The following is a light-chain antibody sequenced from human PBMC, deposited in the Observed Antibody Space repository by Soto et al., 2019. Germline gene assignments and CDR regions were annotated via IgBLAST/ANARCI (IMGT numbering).Light chain of an antibody. V-gene: IGKV2-30*01. CDR3: MQALQTPRT. Sequence: LVLTQSPLSQPVALGKPASFSCRSSQSLLYSDGETYLSWFQQRPGQSPRRLLYKVSNRDSWVPDRFSGSGSGTDFTLKISRVEAEDVGVYYCMQALQTPRTFGQGTKVDIK. CDR1: QSLLYSDGETY. J-gene: IGKJ1*01. CDR2: KVS.